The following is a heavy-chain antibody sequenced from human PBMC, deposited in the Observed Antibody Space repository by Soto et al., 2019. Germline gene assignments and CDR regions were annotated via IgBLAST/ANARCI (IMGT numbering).Heavy chain of an antibody. V-gene: IGHV3-64D*06. D-gene: IGHD3-22*01. Sequence: GGSLRLSCSASGFAFSIYAMHWVRQAPGKGLEYVSVISTNGGSTYYADSVKGRFTISRDNSKNTVYLQMSSLRAEDTAVYYSAKAEYYSDTSAYSPFDYWGQGTIVTVSS. CDR3: AKAEYYSDTSAYSPFDY. CDR2: ISTNGGST. CDR1: GFAFSIYA. J-gene: IGHJ4*02.